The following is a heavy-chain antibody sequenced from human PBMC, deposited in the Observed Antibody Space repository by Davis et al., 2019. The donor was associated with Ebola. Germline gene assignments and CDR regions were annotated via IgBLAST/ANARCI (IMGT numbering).Heavy chain of an antibody. CDR1: GGSFSGYY. CDR2: INHSGST. V-gene: IGHV4-34*01. J-gene: IGHJ6*02. D-gene: IGHD3-3*01. CDR3: ARGFPYYDFWSGPSRGYYYYGMDV. Sequence: PSETLSLTCAVYGGSFSGYYWSWIRQPPGKGLEWIGEINHSGSTNYNPSLKSRVTISVDTSKNQFSLKLSSVTAADTAVYYCARGFPYYDFWSGPSRGYYYYGMDVWGQGTTVTVSS.